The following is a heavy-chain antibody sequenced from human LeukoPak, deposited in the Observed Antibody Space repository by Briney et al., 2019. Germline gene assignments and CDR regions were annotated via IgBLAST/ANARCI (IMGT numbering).Heavy chain of an antibody. CDR1: GGSIDIYC. Sequence: SETLSLTCTVSGGSIDIYCWNWIRQPPGKGLEWLGYIYYSGSTNYNPSLKSRVTISVDTSKNQFSLKLRSVTAADTAVYYCARVRRYCSGLCRFDYWGQGTLVTVSS. CDR3: ARVRRYCSGLCRFDY. V-gene: IGHV4-59*01. CDR2: IYYSGST. D-gene: IGHD2-15*01. J-gene: IGHJ4*02.